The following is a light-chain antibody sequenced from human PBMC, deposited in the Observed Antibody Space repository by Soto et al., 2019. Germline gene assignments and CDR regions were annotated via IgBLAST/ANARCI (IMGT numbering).Light chain of an antibody. CDR3: QQYGGFPIT. Sequence: EIVVTQSAGTLSLSPGERATLSCRASQSVSSSYLAWYQQKPGQAPRLLIYGASSRATGIPDRFSGGGSGTDFTLTISRLEPGDFAVYFCQQYGGFPITFGQGTRLEI. V-gene: IGKV3-20*01. CDR2: GAS. J-gene: IGKJ5*01. CDR1: QSVSSSY.